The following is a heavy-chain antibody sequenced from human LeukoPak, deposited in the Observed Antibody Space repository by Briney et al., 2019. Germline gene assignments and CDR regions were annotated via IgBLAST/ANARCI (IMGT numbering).Heavy chain of an antibody. V-gene: IGHV4-39*07. J-gene: IGHJ4*02. CDR1: GGSISSSSYY. CDR3: ARDVAAADPFDY. D-gene: IGHD6-13*01. Sequence: SETLSLTCTVSGGSISSSSYYWGWIRQPPGKGLEWIGSIYYSGSTYYNPSLKSRVTISVDTSKNQFSLKLSSVTAADTAVYYCARDVAAADPFDYWGQGTLVTVSS. CDR2: IYYSGST.